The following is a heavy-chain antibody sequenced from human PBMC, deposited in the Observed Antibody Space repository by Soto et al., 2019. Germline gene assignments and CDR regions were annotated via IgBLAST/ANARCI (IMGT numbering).Heavy chain of an antibody. CDR2: ISTYSGIR. V-gene: IGHV1-18*01. J-gene: IGHJ4*02. CDR3: ARDPSTSRFDY. Sequence: QVLLVQSGPEVRKPGASVKVSCKASGYTFTSHGVSWLRQAPGQGLEWLGWISTYSGIRNYARKFQDRVTMGSDTSTSTVYMELRSLTSNGTAMYYCARDPSTSRFDYWGQGTLVTVSS. D-gene: IGHD2-2*01. CDR1: GYTFTSHG.